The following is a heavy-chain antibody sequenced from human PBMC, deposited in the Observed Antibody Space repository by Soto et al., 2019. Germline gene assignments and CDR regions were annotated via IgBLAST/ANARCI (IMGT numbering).Heavy chain of an antibody. CDR1: GGSISSYY. D-gene: IGHD1-26*01. CDR2: IYYSGST. Sequence: SETLSLTCTVSGGSISSYYWSWIRQPPGKGLEWIGYIYYSGSTNYNPSLKSRVTISVDTSKNQFSLKLSSVTAADTAVYYCARDRGGRKGTYYYYGMDVWGQGTTVTVSS. CDR3: ARDRGGRKGTYYYYGMDV. V-gene: IGHV4-59*01. J-gene: IGHJ6*02.